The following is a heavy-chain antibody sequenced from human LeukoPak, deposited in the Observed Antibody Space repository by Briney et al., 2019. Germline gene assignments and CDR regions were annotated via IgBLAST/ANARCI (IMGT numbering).Heavy chain of an antibody. CDR1: GFTFSDYY. D-gene: IGHD7-27*01. CDR2: ISSSSSYT. Sequence: GGSLRLSCAASGFTFSDYYMSWIRKAPGKGLEWVSYISSSSSYTNYADSVKGRFTISRDNAKNSLYLQMNSLRAEDTAMYYCARVGGTGDGVYWGQGTLVTVSS. CDR3: ARVGGTGDGVY. V-gene: IGHV3-11*05. J-gene: IGHJ4*02.